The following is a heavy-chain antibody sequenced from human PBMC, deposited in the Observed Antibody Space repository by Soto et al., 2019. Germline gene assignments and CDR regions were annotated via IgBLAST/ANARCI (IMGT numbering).Heavy chain of an antibody. CDR3: AKDLFGLIAGNVMHV. Sequence: GGSLRRSCAASGFTFSSYAMSCVRQAPGKGLEWFSAISGSGGITYYADSVKGRFTISRENSKNTLYLQMNSLRAEDTAVYYCAKDLFGLIAGNVMHVWCQANTVTVSS. V-gene: IGHV3-23*01. J-gene: IGHJ6*02. CDR1: GFTFSSYA. CDR2: ISGSGGIT. D-gene: IGHD2-21*01.